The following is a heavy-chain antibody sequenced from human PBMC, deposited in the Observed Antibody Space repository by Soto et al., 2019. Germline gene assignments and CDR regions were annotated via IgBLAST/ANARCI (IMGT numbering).Heavy chain of an antibody. D-gene: IGHD6-13*01. V-gene: IGHV3-30*18. CDR1: GFTFSIYG. CDR2: ISYDVSNK. J-gene: IGHJ4*02. CDR3: AKSIAVPGSLDY. Sequence: QVQLVESGGGVVQPGRSLRLSCAASGFTFSIYGMHWVRQAPGKGLEWVAVISYDVSNKYYEDSVKGRFTISRDNSKNTLYLHMNSLRAEDTAVYYCAKSIAVPGSLDYWGQGTLVTVSS.